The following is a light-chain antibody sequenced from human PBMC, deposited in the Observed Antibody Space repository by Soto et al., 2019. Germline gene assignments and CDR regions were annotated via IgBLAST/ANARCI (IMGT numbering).Light chain of an antibody. CDR3: AAWDNSLNGYV. V-gene: IGLV1-44*01. CDR1: SSNIGSTR. CDR2: SDN. Sequence: QSVLTQPPSASGTPGQGVAISCSGASSNIGSTRANWYRQLPGSAPKLLIYSDNQRPSGVPDRFSGSKSGTSASLAISGLQSEDEADYYCAAWDNSLNGYVFGTGTKVTVL. J-gene: IGLJ1*01.